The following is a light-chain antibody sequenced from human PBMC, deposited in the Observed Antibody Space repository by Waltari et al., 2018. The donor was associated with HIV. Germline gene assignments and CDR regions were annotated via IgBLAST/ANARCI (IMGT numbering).Light chain of an antibody. CDR1: ESICNY. Sequence: DIQMTQSPSSLSASVGVSVTFPCRASESICNYLNWYHQKPGKAPELLIHTTSSLQRGVPSRFSGSRSGTDFTLTISSLQPEDSATYYCQQSYSIPPWTFGQGTKVEIK. J-gene: IGKJ1*01. CDR2: TTS. V-gene: IGKV1-39*01. CDR3: QQSYSIPPWT.